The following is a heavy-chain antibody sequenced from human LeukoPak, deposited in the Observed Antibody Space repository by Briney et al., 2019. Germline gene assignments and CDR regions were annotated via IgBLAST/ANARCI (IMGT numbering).Heavy chain of an antibody. Sequence: GGSLRLSCAASGFTFSSYAMRWVRQPPGKGLEYVSAISSNWGRKYYANSVKGRFTISRDNSKNTLYLQMNSLRAEDTAVYYCAKGGSDDYVWGSFTYYFDYWGQGTLVTVSS. CDR3: AKGGSDDYVWGSFTYYFDY. CDR2: ISSNWGRK. D-gene: IGHD3-16*01. CDR1: GFTFSSYA. J-gene: IGHJ4*02. V-gene: IGHV3-64*01.